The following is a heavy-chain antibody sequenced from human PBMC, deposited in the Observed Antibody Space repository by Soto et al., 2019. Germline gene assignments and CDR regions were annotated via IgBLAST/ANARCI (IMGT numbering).Heavy chain of an antibody. J-gene: IGHJ6*02. CDR3: ARDFSTNYSYGMDV. V-gene: IGHV4-31*03. CDR2: LYFSGTT. CDR1: GGSITSGVSY. D-gene: IGHD3-3*01. Sequence: QVQLQESGPGLVKPSQTLSLTCTVSGGSITSGVSYWTWIRQHPGKGLEWIGSLYFSGTTHYNPSLKSRVSISGDTSKNRFSLNRSSVTAADTAVYYCARDFSTNYSYGMDVWGQGTTVAVSS.